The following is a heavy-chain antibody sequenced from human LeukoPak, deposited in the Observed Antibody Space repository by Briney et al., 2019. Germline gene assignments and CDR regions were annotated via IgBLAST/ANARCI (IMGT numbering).Heavy chain of an antibody. J-gene: IGHJ4*02. CDR1: GFTFAGYG. V-gene: IGHV3-20*04. D-gene: IGHD2/OR15-2a*01. CDR2: ISWNGGDT. CDR3: ARDSIGSRYFDY. Sequence: GGSLRLSCAASGFTFAGYGMTWVRQAPGKGLEWVSAISWNGGDTGYADSVKGRLTISRDNAKNSLYLQMNSLRAEDTAFYYCARDSIGSRYFDYWGQGTLVTVSS.